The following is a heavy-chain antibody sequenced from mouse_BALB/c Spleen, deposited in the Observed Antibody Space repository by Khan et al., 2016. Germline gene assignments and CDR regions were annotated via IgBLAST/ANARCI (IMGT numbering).Heavy chain of an antibody. V-gene: IGHV1-4*01. CDR3: ARDLGRGY. D-gene: IGHD4-1*01. J-gene: IGHJ2*01. CDR2: INPRIDYT. Sequence: QVQLKQSGAELAKPGASVTMSCKASCYTFTNYYIHWVKQRPGQGLEWIGYINPRIDYTEYNQKFKAKATLTADKSSRTAYMQLTSLTSEASAFYYCARDLGRGYWGQGTTLTVSS. CDR1: CYTFTNYY.